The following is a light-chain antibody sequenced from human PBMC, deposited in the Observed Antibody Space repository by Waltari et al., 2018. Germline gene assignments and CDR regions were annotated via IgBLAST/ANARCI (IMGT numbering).Light chain of an antibody. V-gene: IGLV2-23*02. Sequence: QSALTQPASVSGSPGQSITISCTGTSSDVGSYNLVSWYQQHPGQAPKLLIYEVSKRPPGVAKRFSGSKCGKTASLTISGLQAEDEADYYCCSYAGSSTFGFGGGTKLTVL. CDR2: EVS. J-gene: IGLJ2*01. CDR1: SSDVGSYNL. CDR3: CSYAGSSTFG.